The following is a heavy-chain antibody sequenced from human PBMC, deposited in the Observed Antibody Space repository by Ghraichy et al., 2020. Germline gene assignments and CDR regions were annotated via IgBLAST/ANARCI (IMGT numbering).Heavy chain of an antibody. CDR2: ISGSGAYI. CDR3: AKNLRPGQAVYDF. V-gene: IGHV3-23*01. CDR1: GFTFSGYA. J-gene: IGHJ4*02. Sequence: GGSLRLSCETSGFTFSGYAMTWVRQAPGKGLEWLSAISGSGAYIYYADSVKGRFTISRDNPRNTLYLQMNNLRAEDTAVYYCAKNLRPGQAVYDFWGQGTLVIVSS. D-gene: IGHD5/OR15-5a*01.